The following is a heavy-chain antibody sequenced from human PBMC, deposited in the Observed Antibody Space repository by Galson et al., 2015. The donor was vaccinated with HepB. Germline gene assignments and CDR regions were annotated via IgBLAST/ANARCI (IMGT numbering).Heavy chain of an antibody. CDR3: AKDWWVAVAGPIDY. V-gene: IGHV3-30*02. Sequence: SLRLSCAASGFTFSSYGMHWVRQAPGKGLEWVAFIRYDGSNKYYADSVKGRFTISRDNSKNTLYLQMNSLRAEDTAVYYCAKDWWVAVAGPIDYWGQGTLVTVSS. D-gene: IGHD6-19*01. CDR1: GFTFSSYG. CDR2: IRYDGSNK. J-gene: IGHJ4*02.